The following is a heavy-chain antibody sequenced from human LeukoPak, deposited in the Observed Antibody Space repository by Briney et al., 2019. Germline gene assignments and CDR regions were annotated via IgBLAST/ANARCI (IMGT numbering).Heavy chain of an antibody. CDR3: AKEARGCSSTSCYERYFDL. V-gene: IGHV3-23*01. D-gene: IGHD2-2*01. CDR1: GFTFSSYA. Sequence: GGSLRLSCAPSGFTFSSYAMSWVRQAPGKGLEWVSAISGSGGSTYYADSVEGRFTISRDNFKNTLYLQMNSLRAEDTAVYYCAKEARGCSSTSCYERYFDLWGRGTLVTVSS. J-gene: IGHJ2*01. CDR2: ISGSGGST.